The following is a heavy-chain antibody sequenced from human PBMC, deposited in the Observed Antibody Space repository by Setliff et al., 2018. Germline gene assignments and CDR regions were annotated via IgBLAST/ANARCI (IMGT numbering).Heavy chain of an antibody. CDR3: VREGVDSRSSTDYRYYMDV. Sequence: GASVKVSCKASGGTFRNYGISWVRQAPGQGLEWMGGTIPIFGTTDYAQKFQGRVTIITDESTSTAYMQLSSLGSEDTAVYYCVREGVDSRSSTDYRYYMDVWGKGTTVTVSS. J-gene: IGHJ6*03. D-gene: IGHD3-22*01. CDR2: TIPIFGTT. V-gene: IGHV1-69*05. CDR1: GGTFRNYG.